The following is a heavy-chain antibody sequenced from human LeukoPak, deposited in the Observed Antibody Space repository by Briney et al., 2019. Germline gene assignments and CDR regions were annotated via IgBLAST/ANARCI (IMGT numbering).Heavy chain of an antibody. J-gene: IGHJ4*02. CDR2: ISYDGSNK. D-gene: IGHD2-8*01. V-gene: IGHV3-30*04. Sequence: PGGSLRLSCAASGFTFSSYAMHWVRQAPGKGLEWVAIISYDGSNKYYADSVKGRFTISRDNSKNTLYLQMSSLRAEDKAVYYCARALIRAFPAVGYWGQGTLVTVSS. CDR1: GFTFSSYA. CDR3: ARALIRAFPAVGY.